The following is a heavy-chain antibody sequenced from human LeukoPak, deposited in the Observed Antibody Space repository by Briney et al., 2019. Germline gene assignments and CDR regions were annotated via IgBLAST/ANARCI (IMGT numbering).Heavy chain of an antibody. CDR1: GGSISSSSYY. CDR3: ARDRIVGGYGEADAFDI. V-gene: IGHV4-39*07. J-gene: IGHJ3*02. Sequence: SETLSLTCTVSGGSISSSSYYWGWIRQPPGKGLEWIGSIYYSGSTYYNPSLKSRVTISVDMSKNQFSLKLSSVTAADTAVYYCARDRIVGGYGEADAFDIWGQGTMVTVSS. D-gene: IGHD4-17*01. CDR2: IYYSGST.